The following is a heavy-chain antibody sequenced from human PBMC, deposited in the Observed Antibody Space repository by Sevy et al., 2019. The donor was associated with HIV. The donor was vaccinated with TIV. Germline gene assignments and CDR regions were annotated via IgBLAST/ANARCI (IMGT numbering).Heavy chain of an antibody. V-gene: IGHV3-23*01. Sequence: GGSLRLSCAASGFSFSNYVMSWVRQAPGKGLEWVSVISGNGGRTDYANTVKSRFTTSRNSSKETVYLQMNSVRAVDTAVYYCAEDRVRNMTFRVVITNFAFDYWGQGTLVTVSS. CDR1: GFSFSNYV. J-gene: IGHJ4*02. CDR2: ISGNGGRT. D-gene: IGHD3-3*01. CDR3: AEDRVRNMTFRVVITNFAFDY.